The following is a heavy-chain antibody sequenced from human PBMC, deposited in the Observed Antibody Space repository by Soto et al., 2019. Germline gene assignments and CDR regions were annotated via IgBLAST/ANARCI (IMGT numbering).Heavy chain of an antibody. CDR1: GYTFTKYG. D-gene: IGHD3-16*01. CDR2: ISGSSGNA. CDR3: AREMAGLGGEYDY. V-gene: IGHV1-18*01. J-gene: IGHJ4*02. Sequence: QVQLVQSGAEVKNPGASVKVSCKTSGYTFTKYGVGWVRQAPGQGLEWMGWISGSSGNANYAEKVQGRITLTTDTSTSTAYIELRNLRSDDPAVYYCAREMAGLGGEYDYWGQGTLVTVSS.